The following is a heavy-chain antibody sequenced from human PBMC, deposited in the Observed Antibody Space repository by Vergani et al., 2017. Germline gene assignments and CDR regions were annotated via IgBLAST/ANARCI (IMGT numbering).Heavy chain of an antibody. J-gene: IGHJ3*02. Sequence: EVQLLESGGNLVQPGGSLRLSCAASGFTFTNFAMTWVRQAPGEGLEWVSGNSGSGGSKSYADSAKGRFIISRDNSKNTLYLQMNSLRVEDTAVYYCAKSLGLGWHAFDIWGQGTMVTVSS. CDR1: GFTFTNFA. CDR2: NSGSGGSK. V-gene: IGHV3-23*01. D-gene: IGHD6-19*01. CDR3: AKSLGLGWHAFDI.